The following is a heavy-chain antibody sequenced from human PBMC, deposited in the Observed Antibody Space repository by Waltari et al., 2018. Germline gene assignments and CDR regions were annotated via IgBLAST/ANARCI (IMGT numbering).Heavy chain of an antibody. J-gene: IGHJ6*03. CDR1: GGTFSSYA. CDR3: ARGVAAAAGYYYYMDV. D-gene: IGHD6-13*01. CDR2: IILIFGSG. V-gene: IGHV1-69*01. Sequence: QVQLVQSGAEVKKPGSSVKVSCKASGGTFSSYAISWVRQAPGQGLEWMEGIILIFGSGNYAQKFQGRVTITADESTSTAYMELSSLRSEDTTVYYCARGVAAAAGYYYYMDVWGKGTTVTVSS.